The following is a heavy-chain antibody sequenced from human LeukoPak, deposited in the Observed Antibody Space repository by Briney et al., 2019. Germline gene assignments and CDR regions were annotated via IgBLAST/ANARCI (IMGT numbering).Heavy chain of an antibody. CDR2: ISGSSSFI. CDR1: GFNFGSYS. Sequence: PGGSLRLSCAGSGFNFGSYSMDWVRQAPGKGLEWVASISGSSSFIFYADSVKGRFTISRDNTKNSLYLQMNRLRGEDTAVYYCARDNDSRDPPHFDYWGQGTLVTVSS. D-gene: IGHD3-16*01. J-gene: IGHJ4*02. CDR3: ARDNDSRDPPHFDY. V-gene: IGHV3-21*01.